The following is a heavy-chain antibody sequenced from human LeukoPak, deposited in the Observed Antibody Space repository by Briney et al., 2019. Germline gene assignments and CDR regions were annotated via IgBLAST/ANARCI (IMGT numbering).Heavy chain of an antibody. Sequence: GGSLRLSCAASEFILRNHVMTWVRQAPGKGLEWVATISGSGGSTYHADSVKGRFTISSDQSKNPLYLQMNSLRDEDTAVSYCVGRGELYSSRRIDYWGQGTLVTVS. D-gene: IGHD3-10*01. CDR1: EFILRNHV. J-gene: IGHJ4*02. CDR3: VGRGELYSSRRIDY. V-gene: IGHV3-23*01. CDR2: ISGSGGST.